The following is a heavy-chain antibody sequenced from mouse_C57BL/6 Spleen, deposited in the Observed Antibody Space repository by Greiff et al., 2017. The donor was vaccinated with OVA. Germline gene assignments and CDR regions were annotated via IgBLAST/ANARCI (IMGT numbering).Heavy chain of an antibody. CDR2: ISGGGGNT. Sequence: EVQLVESGGGLVKPGGSLKLSCAASGFTFSSYTMSWVRQTPEKRLEWVATISGGGGNTYYPDSVKGRFTISRDNAKNTLYLQMSSLRSEDTALYYCARHGGLREGFDYWGQGTTLTVSS. D-gene: IGHD2-4*01. CDR1: GFTFSSYT. J-gene: IGHJ2*01. V-gene: IGHV5-9*01. CDR3: ARHGGLREGFDY.